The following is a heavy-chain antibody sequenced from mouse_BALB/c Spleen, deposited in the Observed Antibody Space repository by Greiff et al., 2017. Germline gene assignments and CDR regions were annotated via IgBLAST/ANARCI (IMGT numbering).Heavy chain of an antibody. J-gene: IGHJ1*01. Sequence: VQLQQSGPGLVQPSQSLSITCTVSGFSLTSYGVHWVRQSPGKGLEWLGVIWSGGSTDYNAAFISRLSISKDNSKSQVFFKMNSLQANDTAIYYCTHSYTMITARYWYFDVWGAGTTVTVSS. V-gene: IGHV2-2*02. D-gene: IGHD2-4*01. CDR3: THSYTMITARYWYFDV. CDR1: GFSLTSYG. CDR2: IWSGGST.